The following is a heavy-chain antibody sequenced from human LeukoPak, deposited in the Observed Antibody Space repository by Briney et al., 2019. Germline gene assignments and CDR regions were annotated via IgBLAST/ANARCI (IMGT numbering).Heavy chain of an antibody. J-gene: IGHJ4*02. Sequence: PGGSLRLSCAASGFTFSSYSMNWVRQAPGKGLEWVSSISSSSSHIYYADSVRGQFTISRDNAKNSLFLQMNSLRGEDTAVYYCAKDLGWIQFGYWGQGALVTVSS. D-gene: IGHD5-18*01. CDR3: AKDLGWIQFGY. V-gene: IGHV3-21*04. CDR1: GFTFSSYS. CDR2: ISSSSSHI.